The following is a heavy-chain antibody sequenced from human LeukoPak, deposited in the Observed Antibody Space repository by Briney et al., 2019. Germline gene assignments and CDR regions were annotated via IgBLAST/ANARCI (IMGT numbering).Heavy chain of an antibody. J-gene: IGHJ6*02. V-gene: IGHV4-59*01. CDR3: ARGGEWLRYYYYYGMDV. Sequence: SETLSLTCTVSGGSISSYYWSWIRQPPGKGLEWIGYIYYSGSTNYNPSLKSRVTISVDTSKNQSSLKLSSETAADTAVYYCARGGEWLRYYYYYGMDVWGQGTTVTVSS. CDR1: GGSISSYY. CDR2: IYYSGST. D-gene: IGHD5-12*01.